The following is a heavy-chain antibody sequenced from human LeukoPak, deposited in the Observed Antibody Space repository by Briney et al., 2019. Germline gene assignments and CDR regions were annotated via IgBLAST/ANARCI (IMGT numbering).Heavy chain of an antibody. CDR1: GYTFTSYG. V-gene: IGHV1-18*01. CDR2: ISAYNGNT. J-gene: IGHJ3*02. Sequence: ASVKVSCKASGYTFTSYGISWVRQAPGQGLEWMGWISAYNGNTNYAQKLQGRVTMTTDTSTSTAYMELRSLRSDDTAVYYCAISSSSTSSRGDAFDIWGQGTMVTVSS. D-gene: IGHD2-2*01. CDR3: AISSSSTSSRGDAFDI.